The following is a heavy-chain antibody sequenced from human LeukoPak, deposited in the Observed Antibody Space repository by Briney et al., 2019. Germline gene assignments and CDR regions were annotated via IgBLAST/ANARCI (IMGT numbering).Heavy chain of an antibody. V-gene: IGHV3-48*02. CDR1: GFTFSSYS. J-gene: IGHJ4*02. D-gene: IGHD3-22*01. Sequence: GGSLRLSCAASGFTFSSYSMNWVRQAPGKGLEWASYISSSSRTINYADSVKGRFTISRDNAKNSLYLQMNSLRDEDTAVYYCARGPPTYDSSGYYSYWGQGTLVTVSS. CDR3: ARGPPTYDSSGYYSY. CDR2: ISSSSRTI.